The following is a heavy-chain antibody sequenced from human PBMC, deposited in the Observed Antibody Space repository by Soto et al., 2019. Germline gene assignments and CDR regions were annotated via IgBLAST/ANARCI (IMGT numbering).Heavy chain of an antibody. CDR3: ARDRLGFSWFDP. J-gene: IGHJ5*02. Sequence: SETLSLTCTVSGGSISSYCWSWIRQPPGKGLEWIGYIYYSGSTNYNPSLKSRVTISVDTSKNQFSLKLSSVTAADTAVYYCARDRLGFSWFDPWGQGTLVTVSS. V-gene: IGHV4-59*01. D-gene: IGHD3-3*01. CDR1: GGSISSYC. CDR2: IYYSGST.